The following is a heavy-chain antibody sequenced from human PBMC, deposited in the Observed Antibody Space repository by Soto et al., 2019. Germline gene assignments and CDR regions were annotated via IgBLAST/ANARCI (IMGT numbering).Heavy chain of an antibody. V-gene: IGHV4-31*11. Sequence: SESLALTRAVCGACMRNREGYDWSWLRQHPGLGLEYIGYIYYRGSTYYNPSLEGRLTISADTSKNHFSLRLSSVTAADTAVYYCAREVFGSGTYDAFDVCGQGTMVTVSS. D-gene: IGHD3-10*01. CDR2: IYYRGST. CDR3: AREVFGSGTYDAFDV. J-gene: IGHJ3*01. CDR1: GACMRNREGYD.